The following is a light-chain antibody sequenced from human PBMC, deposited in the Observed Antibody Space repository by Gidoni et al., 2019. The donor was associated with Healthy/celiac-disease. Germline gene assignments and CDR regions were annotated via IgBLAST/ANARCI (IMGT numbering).Light chain of an antibody. J-gene: IGKJ4*01. CDR1: ESVTNK. V-gene: IGKV3-15*01. CDR2: GSS. CDR3: QQYNYWPPLT. Sequence: VMTQSPATLSVSPGERATLSCRASESVTNKLAWYQQKPGQAPRLLIYGSSTRATEFTLTISSLQSEDSAVYYCQQYNYWPPLTFGGGTKVEIK.